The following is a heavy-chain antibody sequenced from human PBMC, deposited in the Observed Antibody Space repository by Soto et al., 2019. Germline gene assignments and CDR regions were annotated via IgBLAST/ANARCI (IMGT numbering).Heavy chain of an antibody. Sequence: SGGSLRLSCAASGFTFSNYNMKWVRQAPGKGLEWVASISSSSNQIFHGDSVKGRFTISRDNANNSLYLQMNSLRAEDTAVYYCAKDRGRGSPVSGGMDVWGQGTTVTVSS. CDR3: AKDRGRGSPVSGGMDV. J-gene: IGHJ6*02. V-gene: IGHV3-21*01. D-gene: IGHD3-10*01. CDR1: GFTFSNYN. CDR2: ISSSSNQI.